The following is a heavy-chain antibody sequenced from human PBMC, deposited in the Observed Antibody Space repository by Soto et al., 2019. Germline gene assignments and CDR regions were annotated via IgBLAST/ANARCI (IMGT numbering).Heavy chain of an antibody. J-gene: IGHJ6*02. Sequence: GGSLRLSCSASGFTFSSYWMSWVRQAPGKGLEWVANIKQDGSEKYYVDSVKGRFTISRDNAKNSLYLQMNSLRAEDTAVYYCARGSLFYLGYXSSWYRGMDYYYYGMDVWGQGTTVTVSS. CDR2: IKQDGSEK. CDR1: GFTFSSYW. D-gene: IGHD6-13*01. CDR3: ARGSLFYLGYXSSWYRGMDYYYYGMDV. V-gene: IGHV3-7*01.